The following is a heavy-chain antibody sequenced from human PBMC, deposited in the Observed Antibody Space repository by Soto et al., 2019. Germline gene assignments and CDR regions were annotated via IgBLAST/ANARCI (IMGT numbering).Heavy chain of an antibody. CDR3: ARDPKLQQLVPHYYYYGMDV. J-gene: IGHJ6*02. D-gene: IGHD6-13*01. V-gene: IGHV3-7*03. Sequence: PGGSLRLSCAASGFTFSSYWMSWVRQAPGKGLEWVANIKQDGSEKYYVDSVKGRFTISRDNAKNSLYLQMNSLRAEDTAVYYCARDPKLQQLVPHYYYYGMDVWGQGTTVTVSS. CDR2: IKQDGSEK. CDR1: GFTFSSYW.